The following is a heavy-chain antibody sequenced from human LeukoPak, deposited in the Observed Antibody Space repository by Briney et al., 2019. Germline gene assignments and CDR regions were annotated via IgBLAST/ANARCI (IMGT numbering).Heavy chain of an antibody. CDR1: GGSISGGGYY. V-gene: IGHV4-31*03. CDR3: ARADSPYYYDSSGPKFDY. Sequence: PSETLSLTCTVSGGSISGGGYYWSWIRQHPGKGLEWIGYIYYSGSTYYNPSLKSRVTISVDTSKNQFSLKLSSVTAADTAVYYCARADSPYYYDSSGPKFDYWGQGTLVTVSS. D-gene: IGHD3-22*01. CDR2: IYYSGST. J-gene: IGHJ4*02.